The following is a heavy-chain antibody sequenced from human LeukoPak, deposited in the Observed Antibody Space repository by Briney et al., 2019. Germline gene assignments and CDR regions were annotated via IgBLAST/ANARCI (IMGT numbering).Heavy chain of an antibody. J-gene: IGHJ5*02. V-gene: IGHV3-23*01. CDR3: VKASSSSPQYNWFDA. Sequence: PGGSLRLSCAPSGFTFNSYAMSWVRQAPGKGLEWVSVFSGTGGRTYYADSVEGRFTISRDNSKNTLYLQMNSLRAEDTALYYCVKASSSSPQYNWFDAWGQGTLVTVSS. CDR1: GFTFNSYA. CDR2: FSGTGGRT. D-gene: IGHD6-6*01.